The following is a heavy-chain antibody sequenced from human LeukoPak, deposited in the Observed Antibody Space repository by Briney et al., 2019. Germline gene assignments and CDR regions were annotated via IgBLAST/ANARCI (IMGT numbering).Heavy chain of an antibody. Sequence: PGGSLRLSCEVPGITFSTSVMHWVRQGPGKGLEYVSGISDNGVGTYYASSVKGRFTISRDNSKNTLYLQMDSLKDEDMAMYYCAREGHSSGYCGAFDIWGPGTMVTVSS. CDR3: AREGHSSGYCGAFDI. CDR2: ISDNGVGT. CDR1: GITFSTSV. J-gene: IGHJ3*02. V-gene: IGHV3-64*01. D-gene: IGHD3-22*01.